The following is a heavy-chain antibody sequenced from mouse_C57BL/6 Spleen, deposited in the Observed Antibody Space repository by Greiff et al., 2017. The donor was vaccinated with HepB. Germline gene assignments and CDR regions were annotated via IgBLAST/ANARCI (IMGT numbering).Heavy chain of an antibody. CDR2: ISNGGGST. CDR3: ARHGKTAMDY. V-gene: IGHV5-12*01. CDR1: GFTFSDYY. Sequence: EVKLMESGGGLVQPGGSLKLSCAASGFTFSDYYMYWVRQTPEKRLEWVAYISNGGGSTYYPDTVKGRFTISRDNAKNTLYLQMSSLKSEDTAMYYCARHGKTAMDYWGQGTSVTVSS. J-gene: IGHJ4*01. D-gene: IGHD2-1*01.